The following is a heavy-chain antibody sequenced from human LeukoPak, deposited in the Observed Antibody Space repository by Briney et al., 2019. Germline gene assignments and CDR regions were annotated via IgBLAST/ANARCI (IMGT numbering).Heavy chain of an antibody. V-gene: IGHV5-51*01. CDR1: GYSFTNHW. Sequence: GEALKISFKGSGYSFTNHWIGWVRQMPGKGLEWMGIIYPGDSDTRFSPPFQGQVTISADKSISTAYLQWSSLKASDTAMYYCARHAPYGSGSYYSGMDVWGKGTTVTVSS. J-gene: IGHJ6*04. CDR3: ARHAPYGSGSYYSGMDV. D-gene: IGHD3-10*01. CDR2: IYPGDSDT.